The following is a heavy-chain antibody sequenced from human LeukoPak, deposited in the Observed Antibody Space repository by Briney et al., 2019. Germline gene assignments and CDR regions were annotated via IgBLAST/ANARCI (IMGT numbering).Heavy chain of an antibody. CDR1: GFTFDDYA. Sequence: GGSLRLSCAASGFTFDDYAMHWVRQAPGKGLEWVSGISWNSGSIGYADSVKGRFTISRDNAKNSLYLQMNSLRAEDTALYYCAKDTYCSSTSCSDADSVYESPFDYWGQGTLVTVSS. D-gene: IGHD2-2*01. J-gene: IGHJ4*02. V-gene: IGHV3-9*01. CDR3: AKDTYCSSTSCSDADSVYESPFDY. CDR2: ISWNSGSI.